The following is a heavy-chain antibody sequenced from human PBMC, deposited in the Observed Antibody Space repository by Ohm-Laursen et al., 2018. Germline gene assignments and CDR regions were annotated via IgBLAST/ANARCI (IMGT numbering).Heavy chain of an antibody. CDR3: AKSVVGATTDGYDY. J-gene: IGHJ4*02. V-gene: IGHV3-9*01. CDR2: ISWNSGSI. Sequence: SLRLSCSASGFTFDDYAMHWVRQAPGKGLEWVSGISWNSGSIGYADSVKGRFTISRDNAKNSLYLQMNSLRAEGTALYYCAKSVVGATTDGYDYWGQGTLVTVSS. CDR1: GFTFDDYA. D-gene: IGHD1-26*01.